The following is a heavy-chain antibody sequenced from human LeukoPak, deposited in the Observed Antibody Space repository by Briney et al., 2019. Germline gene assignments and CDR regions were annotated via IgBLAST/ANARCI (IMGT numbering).Heavy chain of an antibody. V-gene: IGHV4-34*01. CDR2: INHSGST. CDR1: GGSFSGYY. J-gene: IGHJ4*02. D-gene: IGHD2/OR15-2a*01. Sequence: SETLSLTCAVYGGSFSGYYWSWIRQPPGKGLEWIGEINHSGSTNYNPSLRSRVTISLDTSKNQFSLKLSSVTAADTAAHYCAGHHPRNTVDFWGQGTLVTVSP. CDR3: AGHHPRNTVDF.